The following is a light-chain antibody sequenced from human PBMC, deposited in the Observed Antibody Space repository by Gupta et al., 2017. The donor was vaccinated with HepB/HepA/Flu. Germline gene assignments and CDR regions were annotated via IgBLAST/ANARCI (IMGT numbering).Light chain of an antibody. CDR3: QQYDGLPTFT. J-gene: IGKJ3*01. CDR2: SAL. V-gene: IGKV1-33*01. CDR1: RHIGNY. Sequence: DVLMTQSPSSMSASVGDRVTITCRASRHIGNYLNWYQQKPGRAPKLLIYSALNLETGVPSRFSGSGSGTYFSLTISSLQPEDVATYYCQQYDGLPTFTFGPGT.